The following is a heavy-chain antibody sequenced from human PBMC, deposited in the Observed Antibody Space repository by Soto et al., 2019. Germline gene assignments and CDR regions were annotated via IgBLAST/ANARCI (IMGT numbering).Heavy chain of an antibody. V-gene: IGHV4-59*08. CDR3: ARRSYGAFDF. CDR1: AVSISSYY. Sequence: SETLSLTCSVSAVSISSYYWSWIRQPPGKGLEWIGYIYYSGSTNYNPSLKSRVTISVDTSKNQFSLKLSSVTAADTAVYYCARRSYGAFDFWGQGTMVTVSS. CDR2: IYYSGST. D-gene: IGHD1-26*01. J-gene: IGHJ3*01.